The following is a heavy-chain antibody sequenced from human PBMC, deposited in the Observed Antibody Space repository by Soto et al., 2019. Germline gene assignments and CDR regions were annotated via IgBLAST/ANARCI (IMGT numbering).Heavy chain of an antibody. D-gene: IGHD2-2*01. CDR3: AREAGYCSRTSCYRRAFDT. J-gene: IGHJ3*02. CDR1: GFTFSGHW. V-gene: IGHV3-74*03. CDR2: INTDGGSS. Sequence: EVQLVESGGDLVQPGGSLRLSCAASGFTFSGHWMHWVRQVPGKELGWVSRINTDGGSSAYADSVKGRFTISRDNAKNTLYLQMNGLRAEDTAVYYCAREAGYCSRTSCYRRAFDTWGQGTTVTVSS.